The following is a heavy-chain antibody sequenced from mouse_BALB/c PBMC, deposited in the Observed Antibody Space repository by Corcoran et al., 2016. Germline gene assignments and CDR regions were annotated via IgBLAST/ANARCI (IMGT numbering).Heavy chain of an antibody. CDR2: IDPNNGGT. CDR3: ARDRYWYFDV. Sequence: EVQLQQSGPELVKPGASVKMSCKASGYTFTDYYMTWVKQSHGKSLEWIGDIDPNNGGTSYNQNFKGKATLTVDKSSSTAYMQLNSLTSEDSAVYFCARDRYWYFDVWGAGTTVTVSS. D-gene: IGHD2-14*01. V-gene: IGHV1-26*01. CDR1: GYTFTDYY. J-gene: IGHJ1*01.